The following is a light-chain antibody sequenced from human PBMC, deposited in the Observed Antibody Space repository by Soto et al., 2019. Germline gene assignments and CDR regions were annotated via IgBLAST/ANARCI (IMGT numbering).Light chain of an antibody. Sequence: AIQMTQSPSPLSAFLGDRVTIPGRASKAIGKNLGWYQQKPGKAPKLLIYAASKLQSGVPSRFSGSGSGTDFTLTISSLQPEDFATYYCLQDYIYPWTFGQGTKVEIK. J-gene: IGKJ1*01. CDR1: KAIGKN. CDR2: AAS. CDR3: LQDYIYPWT. V-gene: IGKV1-6*01.